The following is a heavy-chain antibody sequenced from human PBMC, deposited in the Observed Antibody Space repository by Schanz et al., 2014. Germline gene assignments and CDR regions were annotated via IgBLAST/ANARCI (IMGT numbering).Heavy chain of an antibody. CDR2: IKQDGSER. J-gene: IGHJ3*01. CDR1: GFTFSSYW. D-gene: IGHD2-8*02. Sequence: EVQLVESGGGLVQPGGSLRLSCAASGFTFSSYWMSWVRQAPGKGLEWVANIKQDGSERYYVDSVKGRFTISRDNAKNSLYLQLNSLTAEDTAVYHCARDSRYCTGVDCIFAPFSFWGQGTLVTVSS. V-gene: IGHV3-7*01. CDR3: ARDSRYCTGVDCIFAPFSF.